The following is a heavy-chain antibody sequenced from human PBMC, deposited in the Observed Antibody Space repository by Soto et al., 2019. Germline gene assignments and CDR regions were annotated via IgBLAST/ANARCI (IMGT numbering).Heavy chain of an antibody. CDR1: GGTFSSYA. J-gene: IGHJ4*02. D-gene: IGHD3-22*01. V-gene: IGHV1-69*13. Sequence: SVKVSCKASGGTFSSYAISWVRQAPGQGLEWMGGIIPIFGTANYAQKFQGRVTITADESTSTAYMELSSLRSEDTAVYYCATDYYDSSGYPSFDYWGQGTLVTVS. CDR3: ATDYYDSSGYPSFDY. CDR2: IIPIFGTA.